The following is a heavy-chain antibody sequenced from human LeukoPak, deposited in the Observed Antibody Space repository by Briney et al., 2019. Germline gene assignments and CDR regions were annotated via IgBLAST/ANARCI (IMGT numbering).Heavy chain of an antibody. Sequence: SETLSLTCTVSRGSIRSYYWSWIRQPPEKGVEWIGYIYYSGSTNYNPSLKSRVTISVDTSKNQFSLKLSSVTAADTAVYYCAAQTYRYYYYYGMDVWGQGTTVTVSS. CDR3: AAQTYRYYYYYGMDV. D-gene: IGHD3-16*02. J-gene: IGHJ6*02. V-gene: IGHV4-59*01. CDR1: RGSIRSYY. CDR2: IYYSGST.